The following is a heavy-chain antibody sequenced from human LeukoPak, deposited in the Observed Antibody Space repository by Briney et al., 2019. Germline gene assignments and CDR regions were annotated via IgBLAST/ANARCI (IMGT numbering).Heavy chain of an antibody. CDR2: ISTYNGNT. CDR3: ARGGELRRIDH. Sequence: ASVKVSCKASGYTFITYAMNWVRQAPGQGLEWMGWISTYNGNTNYAQKLQGRVTMTTDTSTSTAYMELRSLRSDDTAVYYCARGGELRRIDHWGQGTLVTVSS. V-gene: IGHV1-18*01. J-gene: IGHJ4*02. D-gene: IGHD1-7*01. CDR1: GYTFITYA.